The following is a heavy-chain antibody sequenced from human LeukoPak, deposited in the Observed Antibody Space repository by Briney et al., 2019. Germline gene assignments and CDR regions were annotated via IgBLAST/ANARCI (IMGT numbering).Heavy chain of an antibody. CDR3: ARGIAAAGTPFDY. J-gene: IGHJ4*02. CDR2: IYYSGST. CDR1: GGSISSYY. D-gene: IGHD6-13*01. Sequence: SETLSLTCTVSGGSISSYYWSWIRQPPGKGLEWIGYIYYSGSTNYNPSLKSRVTISVDTSKNQFSLKLSSVTAADTAVYYCARGIAAAGTPFDYWGQGTLVTVSS. V-gene: IGHV4-59*01.